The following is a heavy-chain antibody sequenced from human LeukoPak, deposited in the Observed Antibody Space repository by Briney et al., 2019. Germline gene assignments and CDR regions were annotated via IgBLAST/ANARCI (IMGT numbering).Heavy chain of an antibody. CDR3: ARDRNTARFRPTDFDY. Sequence: ASVKVSCKASGYRFTSYGISWVRQAPGQGLEWMGWISAYKGNTNYAQKLQGRVTMTTDTSTSTVYMDLRSLRSDDTAVYYCARDRNTARFRPTDFDYWGQGTLVTVSS. D-gene: IGHD5-18*01. CDR2: ISAYKGNT. V-gene: IGHV1-18*01. J-gene: IGHJ4*02. CDR1: GYRFTSYG.